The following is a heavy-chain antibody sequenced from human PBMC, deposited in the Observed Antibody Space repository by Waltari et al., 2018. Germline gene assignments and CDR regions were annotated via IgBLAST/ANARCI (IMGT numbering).Heavy chain of an antibody. CDR3: TTNLMCGVVIDCDY. CDR1: GFTFSNAW. J-gene: IGHJ4*02. V-gene: IGHV3-15*01. D-gene: IGHD3-3*01. CDR2: IKSKTDGGTT. Sequence: EVQLVESGGGLVKPGGSLRLSCAASGFTFSNAWMSWVRQAPGKGLEWVGRIKSKTDGGTTDYAAPVKGIFTISRDDSKNTLYLQMNSLKTEDTAVYYCTTNLMCGVVIDCDYWGQGTLVTVSS.